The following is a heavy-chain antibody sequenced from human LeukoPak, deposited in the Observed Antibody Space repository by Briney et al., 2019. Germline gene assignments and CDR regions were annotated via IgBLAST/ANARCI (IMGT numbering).Heavy chain of an antibody. CDR2: VYYTATT. D-gene: IGHD6-13*01. Sequence: PSETLSLTCSVSGDLITNINYYWGWIRQPPGKGLEWIATVYYTATTYSNPSLKSRVTISVDSSKNEVSLKVTSVTAADTAVYYCARDPVAGTGTDTWGQGTLVTVSS. CDR3: ARDPVAGTGTDT. V-gene: IGHV4-39*07. J-gene: IGHJ5*02. CDR1: GDLITNINYY.